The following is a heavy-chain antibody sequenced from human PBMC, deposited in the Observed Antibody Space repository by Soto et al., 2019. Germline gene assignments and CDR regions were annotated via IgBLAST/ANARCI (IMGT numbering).Heavy chain of an antibody. CDR2: VSGRGDRT. CDR1: GFTFSNYA. J-gene: IGHJ4*02. V-gene: IGHV3-23*01. Sequence: EVQLLESGGGLVQPGGSLRLSCAASGFTFSNYALTWVRQAPGRGLEWVSEVSGRGDRTYYADSVKGRFTISRDNSKNALYLQMNSLRAEETAVYYWAKGWLSGWFGGYDSWGQGTLVIVSS. CDR3: AKGWLSGWFGGYDS. D-gene: IGHD6-19*01.